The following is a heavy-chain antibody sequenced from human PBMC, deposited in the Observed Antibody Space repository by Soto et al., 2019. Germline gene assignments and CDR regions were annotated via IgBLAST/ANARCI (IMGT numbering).Heavy chain of an antibody. CDR1: GYSFSGYY. Sequence: ASVKVSCKASGYSFSGYYMNWVRQAPGQGLEWMGWIKPNSGGTDYAQKFQGRVTMTRDTSISTAYMELRGLRYDDTAVYYCARTRGVIPRVTYNCFDPWGQGTLVTVSS. J-gene: IGHJ5*02. D-gene: IGHD3-10*01. CDR3: ARTRGVIPRVTYNCFDP. V-gene: IGHV1-2*02. CDR2: IKPNSGGT.